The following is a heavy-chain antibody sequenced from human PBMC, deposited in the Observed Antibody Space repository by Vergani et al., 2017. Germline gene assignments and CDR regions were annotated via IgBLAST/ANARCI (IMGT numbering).Heavy chain of an antibody. J-gene: IGHJ6*03. D-gene: IGHD4-11*01. CDR3: ARVNTETNGHLYYYYYMDV. Sequence: QVQLQQWGGGLLKPSETLSLTCVVNGGSFTSYHWTWIRQSPGEGLEWVGDIDHTGRPDYNPSIKSRRTMSVDKSRNQFSLTLNSVTATDTAIYFCARVNTETNGHLYYYYYMDVWGEGTAVTVS. V-gene: IGHV4-34*01. CDR1: GGSFTSYH. CDR2: IDHTGRP.